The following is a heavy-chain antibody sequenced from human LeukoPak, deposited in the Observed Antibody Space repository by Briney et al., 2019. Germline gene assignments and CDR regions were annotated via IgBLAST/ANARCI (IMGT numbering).Heavy chain of an antibody. J-gene: IGHJ4*02. CDR1: GGSISSHY. CDR2: IYYSGST. CDR3: ARDLIDSSGYYVSRLGY. V-gene: IGHV4-59*11. D-gene: IGHD3-22*01. Sequence: SETLSLTCTVSGGSISSHYWSWIRQPPGEGLEWIGYIYYSGSTNYNPSLKSRVTISVDTSKNQFSLKLSSVTAADTAVYYCARDLIDSSGYYVSRLGYWGQGTLVTVSS.